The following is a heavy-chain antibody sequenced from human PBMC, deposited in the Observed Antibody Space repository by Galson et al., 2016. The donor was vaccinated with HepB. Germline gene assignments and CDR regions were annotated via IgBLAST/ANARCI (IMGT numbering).Heavy chain of an antibody. Sequence: SLRLSCAASDFMFSNYDMQWARQAPGKVLEYVSAISYDGRRTSYADSMRDRFTVSRANSKSTLFLQMTSLRVEDAAVYYCLNGARLYDYGSAYWGQGTLVIVSS. D-gene: IGHD3-16*01. CDR1: DFMFSNYD. V-gene: IGHV3-64D*06. CDR2: ISYDGRRT. CDR3: LNGARLYDYGSAY. J-gene: IGHJ4*02.